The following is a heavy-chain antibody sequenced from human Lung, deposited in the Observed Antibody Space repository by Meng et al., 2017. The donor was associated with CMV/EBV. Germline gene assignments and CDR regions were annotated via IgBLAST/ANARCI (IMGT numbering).Heavy chain of an antibody. CDR2: LSAYNDNT. Sequence: VRVGAAGAEVEKPGASCQVSCKASGYTSTGYGYSWVRQAPGQGLEWMGWLSAYNDNTNYAQKLQGRVTMTTDTSTSTAYMELRSLRSDDTAVYYCARDLPGGTKGTWLDLWGQGTLVTVSS. J-gene: IGHJ5*02. CDR3: ARDLPGGTKGTWLDL. V-gene: IGHV1-18*01. D-gene: IGHD1-14*01. CDR1: GYTSTGYG.